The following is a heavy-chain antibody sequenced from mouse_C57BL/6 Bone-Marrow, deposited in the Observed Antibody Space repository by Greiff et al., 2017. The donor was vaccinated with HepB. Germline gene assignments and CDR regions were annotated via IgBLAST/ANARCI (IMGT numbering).Heavy chain of an antibody. CDR2: ISNLAYSI. J-gene: IGHJ4*01. Sequence: EVQLVESGGGLVQPGGSLKLSCAASGFTFSDYGMAWVQQAPRKGPEWVAFISNLAYSIYYADTVTGRFTISRENAKNTLYLEMSSLRSEDTAMYYCARRGLAMDYWGQGTSVTVSS. CDR1: GFTFSDYG. CDR3: ARRGLAMDY. V-gene: IGHV5-15*01.